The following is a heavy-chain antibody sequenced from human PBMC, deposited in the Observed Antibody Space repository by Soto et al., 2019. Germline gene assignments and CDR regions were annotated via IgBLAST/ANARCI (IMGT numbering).Heavy chain of an antibody. J-gene: IGHJ6*02. CDR3: ARGKTYYYDSSGLPYGMDV. CDR1: GFTFSSYA. V-gene: IGHV3-30-3*01. D-gene: IGHD3-22*01. Sequence: PGGSLRLSCAASGFTFSSYAMHWVRQAPGKGLEWVAVISYDGSNKYYADSVKGRFTISRDNSKNTLYLQMNSLRAEDTAVYYCARGKTYYYDSSGLPYGMDVWGQGTTVTVSS. CDR2: ISYDGSNK.